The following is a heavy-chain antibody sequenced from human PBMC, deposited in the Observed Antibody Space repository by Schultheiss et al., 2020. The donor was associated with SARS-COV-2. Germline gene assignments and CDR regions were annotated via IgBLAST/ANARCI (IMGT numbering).Heavy chain of an antibody. J-gene: IGHJ4*02. Sequence: GGSLRLSCAASGFTFSSYAMHWVRQAPGKGLEWVAVISYDGSNKYYADSVKGRFTISRDNSKNTLYLQMNSLRAEDTAVYYCARGGRDGYNYHFDYWGQGTLVTVSS. CDR1: GFTFSSYA. CDR3: ARGGRDGYNYHFDY. V-gene: IGHV3-30-3*01. D-gene: IGHD5-24*01. CDR2: ISYDGSNK.